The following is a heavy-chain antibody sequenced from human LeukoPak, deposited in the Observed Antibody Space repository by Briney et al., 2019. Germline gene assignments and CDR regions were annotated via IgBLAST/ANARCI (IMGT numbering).Heavy chain of an antibody. V-gene: IGHV3-21*01. CDR2: IISSSNYI. D-gene: IGHD2/OR15-2a*01. Sequence: PGGSLRLSCAASGFPLSSYSMNWVRQAPGKGLEWVSFIISSSNYIYYADSVKGRFTISRDNAKNSLYLQMNSLGAEDTALYYCARDQYEGICSDSWGQGTLVTVSS. J-gene: IGHJ5*01. CDR1: GFPLSSYS. CDR3: ARDQYEGICSDS.